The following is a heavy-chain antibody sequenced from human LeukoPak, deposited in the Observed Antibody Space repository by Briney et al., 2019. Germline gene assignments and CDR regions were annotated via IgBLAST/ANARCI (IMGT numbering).Heavy chain of an antibody. CDR3: ARGSVELWLRDTYYYMDV. CDR1: GFTFDDYA. D-gene: IGHD5-18*01. Sequence: GESLRLSCAASGFTFDDYAMNWVRQVPGRVLEWVSGINWNGRITEYADSVKDRFTISRQNTKNSLYLYMNNLGGEDTALYFCARGSVELWLRDTYYYMDVWGKGTTVTVSS. CDR2: INWNGRIT. J-gene: IGHJ6*03. V-gene: IGHV3-20*04.